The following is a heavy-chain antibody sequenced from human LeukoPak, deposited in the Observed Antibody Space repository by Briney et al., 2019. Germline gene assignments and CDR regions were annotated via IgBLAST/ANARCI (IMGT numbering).Heavy chain of an antibody. CDR3: VGVVPAATVGHYFDY. J-gene: IGHJ4*02. D-gene: IGHD2-2*01. CDR2: IYHSGST. CDR1: GGSINTSNW. Sequence: PSETLSLTCAVSGGSINTSNWWSWVRQPPGKGLEWIGEIYHSGSTNYNPTLESRVTISVDKSKNQFSLKVSSVTAADTAVYYCVGVVPAATVGHYFDYWGQGTLVTVSS. V-gene: IGHV4-4*02.